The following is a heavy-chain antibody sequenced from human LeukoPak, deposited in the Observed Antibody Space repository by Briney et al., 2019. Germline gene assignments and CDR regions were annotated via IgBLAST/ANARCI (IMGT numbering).Heavy chain of an antibody. Sequence: PGGSLRLSCAASGFTFSSYAMSWVRQARGKGLEWVSAISGSGGSTYYADSVKGRFTISRDNSKNTLYLQMSSLRAEDTAVYYCASPREEIRYFIDYWGQGTLVTVSS. D-gene: IGHD3-9*01. CDR2: ISGSGGST. CDR1: GFTFSSYA. V-gene: IGHV3-23*01. CDR3: ASPREEIRYFIDY. J-gene: IGHJ4*02.